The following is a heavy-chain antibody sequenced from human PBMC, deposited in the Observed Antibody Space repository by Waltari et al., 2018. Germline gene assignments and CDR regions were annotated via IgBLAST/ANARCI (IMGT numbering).Heavy chain of an antibody. V-gene: IGHV3-7*01. CDR3: ARDDSSSWYSFDY. J-gene: IGHJ4*02. CDR2: IKQDGSEK. D-gene: IGHD6-13*01. Sequence: EVQLVESGGGLVQPGGSLRLSCAASGFTFSSYWMSWVRQAPGKGLEWVANIKQDGSEKYYVDSGKGRFTISRDNAKNSLYLQMNSLRAEDTAVYYCARDDSSSWYSFDYWGQGTLVTVSS. CDR1: GFTFSSYW.